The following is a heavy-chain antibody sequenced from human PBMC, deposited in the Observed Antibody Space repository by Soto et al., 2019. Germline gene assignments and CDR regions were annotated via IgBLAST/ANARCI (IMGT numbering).Heavy chain of an antibody. D-gene: IGHD1-7*01. J-gene: IGHJ4*02. Sequence: EVHLLESGGGLVQPGGSLRRSCAASGFTFSSYAMSWVRQAPGKGLEWVSTISGGGGGATYYGDSVKGRFTISRDTYQNTLRLQMNSLRGDDTAVYYCAKVASNWYYTRYYFDYWGQGTLVTVSS. CDR1: GFTFSSYA. V-gene: IGHV3-23*01. CDR3: AKVASNWYYTRYYFDY. CDR2: ISGGGGGAT.